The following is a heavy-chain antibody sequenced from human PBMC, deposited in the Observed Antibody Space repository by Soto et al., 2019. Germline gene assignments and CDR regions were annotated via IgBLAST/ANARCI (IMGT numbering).Heavy chain of an antibody. CDR1: GDSVSSNSAA. V-gene: IGHV6-1*01. Sequence: PSQTLSLPCAISGDSVSSNSAAWNWIRQSPSRGLEWLGRTYYRSKWYNDYAVSVKSRITINPDTSKNQFSLQLNSVTPEDTAVYYCARCGIAARNHYYYGMDVWGQGTTVTVSS. CDR2: TYYRSKWYN. D-gene: IGHD6-6*01. J-gene: IGHJ6*02. CDR3: ARCGIAARNHYYYGMDV.